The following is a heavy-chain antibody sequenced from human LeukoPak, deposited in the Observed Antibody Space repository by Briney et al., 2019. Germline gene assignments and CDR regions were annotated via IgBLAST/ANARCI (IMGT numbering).Heavy chain of an antibody. Sequence: ASVKVSCRTSGYTFTGYYVHWVRQAPGQGLEWMGWINPNSGVTDYAQKFQGRVTMTRDTSISTAYMGLSRLTSDDTAVYYCAIANSYQLPDYYYWYMDVWGKGIAVTVSS. CDR2: INPNSGVT. D-gene: IGHD2-2*01. J-gene: IGHJ6*03. CDR1: GYTFTGYY. V-gene: IGHV1-2*02. CDR3: AIANSYQLPDYYYWYMDV.